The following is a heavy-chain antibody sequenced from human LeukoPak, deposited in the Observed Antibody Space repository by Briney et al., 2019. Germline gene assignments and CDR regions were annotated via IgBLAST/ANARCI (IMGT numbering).Heavy chain of an antibody. J-gene: IGHJ4*02. CDR2: IYYSGST. D-gene: IGHD4-23*01. CDR1: GGSISSYY. Sequence: SETLSLTCTVSGGSISSYYWSWIRQPPGKGLEWIGYIYYSGSTNYNPSLKSRVIISVDTSKNQFSLKLSPVTAADTAVYYCARVGVDDSGNIIKYFFDYWGQGTLVTVSS. CDR3: ARVGVDDSGNIIKYFFDY. V-gene: IGHV4-59*01.